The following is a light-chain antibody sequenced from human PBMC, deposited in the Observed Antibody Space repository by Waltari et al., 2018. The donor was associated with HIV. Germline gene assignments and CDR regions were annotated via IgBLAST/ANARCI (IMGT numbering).Light chain of an antibody. Sequence: QSALTQPASLYGSPGQSITLSCTGTRSDVGSYNVISWYQQPPGKAPKPMIYEVSKRPSGVSNRFSGSKSGNTASLTISGLQAEDEADYHCCSYAGSSTYVVFGGGTKLTVL. J-gene: IGLJ2*01. V-gene: IGLV2-23*02. CDR2: EVS. CDR3: CSYAGSSTYVV. CDR1: RSDVGSYNV.